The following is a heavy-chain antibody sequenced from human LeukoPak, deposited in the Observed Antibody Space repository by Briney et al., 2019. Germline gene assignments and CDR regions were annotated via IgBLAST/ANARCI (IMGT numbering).Heavy chain of an antibody. CDR1: GGSISSYY. CDR2: IYYSGST. Sequence: SQTLSLTCTVSGGSISSYYWSWIRQPPGKGLEWIGYIYYSGSTNYNPSLKSRVTISVDTSKNQFSLHLNSVTPEDTAVYYCARRLTQYDCFDPWGQGILVTVSS. J-gene: IGHJ5*02. D-gene: IGHD2-2*01. CDR3: ARRLTQYDCFDP. V-gene: IGHV4-59*12.